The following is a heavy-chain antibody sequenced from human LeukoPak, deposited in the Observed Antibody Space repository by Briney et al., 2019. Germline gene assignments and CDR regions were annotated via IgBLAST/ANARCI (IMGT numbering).Heavy chain of an antibody. V-gene: IGHV3-21*01. Sequence: GGSLRLSCAASGFTFSSYSMNWARQAPGKGLEWVSSISSSSSYIYYADSVKGRFTISRDNAKNSLYLQMNSLRAEDTAVYYCARARTSPSPFDYWGQGTLVTVSS. J-gene: IGHJ4*02. CDR3: ARARTSPSPFDY. CDR2: ISSSSSYI. CDR1: GFTFSSYS. D-gene: IGHD1-1*01.